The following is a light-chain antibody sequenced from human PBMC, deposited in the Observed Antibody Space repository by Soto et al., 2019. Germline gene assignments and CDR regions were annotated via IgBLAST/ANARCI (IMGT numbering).Light chain of an antibody. V-gene: IGKV1-17*01. CDR3: LQPNSYHRT. Sequence: PSARAAGVGDRVTITCQASRGIRSYLEWYKQKKGKDXKXXVYSESPLKSGVHSRLRRSGSGNEFNITLSSFLPEDFETYYCLQPNSYHRTFGDATRLDI. J-gene: IGKJ5*01. CDR2: SES. CDR1: RGIRSY.